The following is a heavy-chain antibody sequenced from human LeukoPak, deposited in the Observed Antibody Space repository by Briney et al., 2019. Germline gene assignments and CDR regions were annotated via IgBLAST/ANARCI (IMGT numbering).Heavy chain of an antibody. J-gene: IGHJ3*02. CDR2: ISAYNGNT. V-gene: IGHV1-18*01. D-gene: IGHD3-22*01. Sequence: ASVKVSCKASVYTFTSYGITWVRQAPGQGLEWMGWISAYNGNTNYAQKLQGRVTMTTDTSTSTAYMELRSLRSDDTAVYYCTRELPVIAAFDIWGQGTMVTVSS. CDR3: TRELPVIAAFDI. CDR1: VYTFTSYG.